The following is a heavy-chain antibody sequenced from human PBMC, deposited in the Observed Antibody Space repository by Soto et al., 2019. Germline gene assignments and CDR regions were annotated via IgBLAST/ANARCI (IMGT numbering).Heavy chain of an antibody. CDR3: ARGARNYYSFDC. V-gene: IGHV3-74*01. Sequence: EVQLVESGGGLVQPGGSLRLSCVASGFTFSNYWIHWVRQAPGKGLVWVSRINGDGSSTNYADSVKGQFTISRDNAKNTVYLQMNSLRVEDTAVYYCARGARNYYSFDCWGQGTLGTVSS. CDR1: GFTFSNYW. D-gene: IGHD1-7*01. CDR2: INGDGSST. J-gene: IGHJ4*02.